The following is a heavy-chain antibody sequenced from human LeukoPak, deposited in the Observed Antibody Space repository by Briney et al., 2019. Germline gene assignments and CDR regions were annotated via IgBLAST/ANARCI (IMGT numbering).Heavy chain of an antibody. V-gene: IGHV3-30-3*01. CDR2: ISNAGSNK. Sequence: GGSLRLSCAASGFTFSSYTMHWVRQAPGKGLEWVAVISNAGSNKYYADSVKGRFTISRDNAKNSLYLQMNSLRAEDTAVYYCASFYDSSGRDYWGQGTLVTVSS. J-gene: IGHJ4*02. D-gene: IGHD3-22*01. CDR3: ASFYDSSGRDY. CDR1: GFTFSSYT.